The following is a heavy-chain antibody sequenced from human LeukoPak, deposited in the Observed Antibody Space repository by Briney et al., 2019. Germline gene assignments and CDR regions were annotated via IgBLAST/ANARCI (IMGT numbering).Heavy chain of an antibody. CDR2: IYYSGST. CDR1: GGSISSYY. J-gene: IGHJ5*02. CDR3: ARHGDAVPDYDFWSGYYSNWFDP. V-gene: IGHV4-59*08. D-gene: IGHD3-3*01. Sequence: PSETLSLTCTVSGGSISSYYWSWIRQPPGKGLEWIGYIYYSGSTNYNPSLKSRVTISVDTSKNQFSLKLSSVTAADTAVYYCARHGDAVPDYDFWSGYYSNWFDPWGQGTLVTVSS.